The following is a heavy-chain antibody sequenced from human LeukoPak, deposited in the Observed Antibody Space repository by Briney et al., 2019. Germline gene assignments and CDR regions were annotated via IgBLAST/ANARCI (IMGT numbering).Heavy chain of an antibody. CDR1: GFTFSSYS. Sequence: GGSLRLSCAASGFTFSSYSMNWVRQAAGKGLGWVSSISSSGSYISYPDSVKGRFTISRDNAKNSLFLQMNSLRAEDTAVYYCARVGCRGGSCSSRGDYYYGMDVWGQGTTVTVSS. V-gene: IGHV3-21*01. J-gene: IGHJ6*02. D-gene: IGHD2-15*01. CDR3: ARVGCRGGSCSSRGDYYYGMDV. CDR2: ISSSGSYI.